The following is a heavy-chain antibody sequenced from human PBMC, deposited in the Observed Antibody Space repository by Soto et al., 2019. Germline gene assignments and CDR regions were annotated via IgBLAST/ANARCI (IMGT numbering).Heavy chain of an antibody. CDR1: GYTFTSYA. V-gene: IGHV1-3*01. J-gene: IGHJ6*02. CDR2: INAGNGNT. CDR3: ARGGSLWFGELSAYYYGMDV. D-gene: IGHD3-10*01. Sequence: ASVKVSCKASGYTFTSYAMHWVRQAPGQRHERMRWINAGNGNTKYSQKFQGWVTMTRDTSISTAYMELSRLRSDDTAVYYCARGGSLWFGELSAYYYGMDVWGQGTTVTVSS.